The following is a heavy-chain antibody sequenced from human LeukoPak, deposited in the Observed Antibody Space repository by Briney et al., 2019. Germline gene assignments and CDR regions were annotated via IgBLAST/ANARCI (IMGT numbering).Heavy chain of an antibody. Sequence: GGSLRLSCAASGFTFSSYAMSWVRQAPGKGLERVSAISGSGGSTYYADSVKGRFTISRDNSRNTLYLQMNSLRAEDTAVYYCAKPDWRHDAFDIWGQGTMVTVSS. CDR3: AKPDWRHDAFDI. V-gene: IGHV3-23*01. J-gene: IGHJ3*02. CDR2: ISGSGGST. CDR1: GFTFSSYA. D-gene: IGHD3-3*01.